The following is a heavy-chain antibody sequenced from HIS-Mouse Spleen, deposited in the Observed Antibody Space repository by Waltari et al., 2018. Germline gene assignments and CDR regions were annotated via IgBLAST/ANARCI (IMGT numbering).Heavy chain of an antibody. V-gene: IGHV3-30*04. CDR3: ARGPPRCWYFDL. CDR1: GFTFSSYA. J-gene: IGHJ2*01. Sequence: QVQLVESGGGVVQPGRSLRLSCAASGFTFSSYAMHWVRQAPGKGLEWVAVISYDGRNKYCADSVKGRFTISRDNSKNTLYLQMNSLRAEDTAVYYCARGPPRCWYFDLWGRGTLVTVSS. CDR2: ISYDGRNK.